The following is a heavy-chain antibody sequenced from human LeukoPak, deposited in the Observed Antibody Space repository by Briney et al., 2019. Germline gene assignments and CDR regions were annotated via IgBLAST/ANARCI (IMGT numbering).Heavy chain of an antibody. CDR2: IWYDGSNK. V-gene: IGHV3-33*06. D-gene: IGHD2-2*01. CDR3: AKDPYHIVVVPAAITH. Sequence: GGSLRLSCAASGFTFSSYGMHWVRQAPGKGLEWVAVIWYDGSNKYYADSVKGRFTISRDNSKNTLYLQMNSLRAEDTAVYYCAKDPYHIVVVPAAITHWGQGTLVTVSS. J-gene: IGHJ4*02. CDR1: GFTFSSYG.